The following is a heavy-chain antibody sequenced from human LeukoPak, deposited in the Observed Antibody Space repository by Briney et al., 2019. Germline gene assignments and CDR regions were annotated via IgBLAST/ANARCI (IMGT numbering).Heavy chain of an antibody. V-gene: IGHV3-48*03. CDR2: ISASGNTI. CDR1: GFTFSSYE. J-gene: IGHJ3*02. Sequence: GGSLRLSCAASGFTFSSYEMNWVRQVPGKGLEWVSYISASGNTIYYAESVKGRFNMSRDNAKNSLYLQMNSLRVDDTAVYYCARDRDGDYGFDAFDMWGQGTMVTVSS. D-gene: IGHD4-17*01. CDR3: ARDRDGDYGFDAFDM.